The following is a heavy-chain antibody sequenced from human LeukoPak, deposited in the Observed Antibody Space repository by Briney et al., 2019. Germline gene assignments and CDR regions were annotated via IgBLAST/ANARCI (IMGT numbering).Heavy chain of an antibody. V-gene: IGHV3-53*01. J-gene: IGHJ4*02. Sequence: GGSLRLSCAASGLNVSTNNMNWVRHAPGKGLEWASVIYRGGSTLNANSVKGRFTISRDSSRNTLFLQMNSLRAEDTAVYYCARGYSSADYWGQGTLVTVSS. CDR2: IYRGGST. CDR1: GLNVSTNN. D-gene: IGHD5-18*01. CDR3: ARGYSSADY.